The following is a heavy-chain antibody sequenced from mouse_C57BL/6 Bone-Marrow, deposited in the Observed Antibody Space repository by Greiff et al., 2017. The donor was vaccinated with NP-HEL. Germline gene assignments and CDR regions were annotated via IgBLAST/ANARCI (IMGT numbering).Heavy chain of an antibody. CDR3: VRDPQRNWDWYFDV. D-gene: IGHD4-1*01. CDR1: GFTFNTYA. Sequence: EVQGVESGGGLVQPKGSLKLSCAASGFTFNTYAMHWVRQAPGKGLEWVARIRSKSSNYATYYADSVKDRFTISRDDSQSMLYLQMNNLKTEDTAMYYCVRDPQRNWDWYFDVWGTGTTVTVSS. V-gene: IGHV10-3*01. J-gene: IGHJ1*03. CDR2: IRSKSSNYAT.